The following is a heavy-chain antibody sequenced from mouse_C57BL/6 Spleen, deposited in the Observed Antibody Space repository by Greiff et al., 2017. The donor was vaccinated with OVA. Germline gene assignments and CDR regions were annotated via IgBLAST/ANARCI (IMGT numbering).Heavy chain of an antibody. D-gene: IGHD1-1*01. Sequence: QVQLKESGPGLVQPSQSLSITCTVSGFSLTSYGVHWVRQSPGKGLEWLGVIWSGGSTDYTAAFISSMSISKDNSKSQVCCKMNSLQAVNTAIYYCASYYGSSSSAMDYWGQGTSVTVSS. CDR1: GFSLTSYG. J-gene: IGHJ4*01. CDR2: IWSGGST. CDR3: ASYYGSSSSAMDY. V-gene: IGHV2-2*01.